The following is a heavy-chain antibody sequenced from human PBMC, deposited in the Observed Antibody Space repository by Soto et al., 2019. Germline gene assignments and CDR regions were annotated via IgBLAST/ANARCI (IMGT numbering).Heavy chain of an antibody. J-gene: IGHJ4*02. V-gene: IGHV3-30-3*01. CDR3: ARDANYYDSSGYYYPDY. Sequence: GGSLRLSCAASGFTFSSYAMHWVRQAPGKGLEWVAVISYDGSNKYYADSVKGRFTISRDNSKNTLYLQMNSLRAEDTAVYYCARDANYYDSSGYYYPDYWGQGTLVTVSS. CDR1: GFTFSSYA. CDR2: ISYDGSNK. D-gene: IGHD3-22*01.